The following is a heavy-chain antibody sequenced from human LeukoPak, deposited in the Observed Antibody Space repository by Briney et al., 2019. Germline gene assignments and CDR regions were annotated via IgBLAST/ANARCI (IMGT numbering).Heavy chain of an antibody. J-gene: IGHJ4*02. D-gene: IGHD3-22*01. CDR2: ISAYNGNT. CDR1: GYTFTSYG. CDR3: ARDNYYYDSSGYFDY. Sequence: ASVKVSCKASGYTFTSYGISWVRQAPGQGLEWIGWISAYNGNTNYAPKLQGRVTMTTDTSTSTAYMELRSLRSDDTAVYYCARDNYYYDSSGYFDYWGQGTLVTVSS. V-gene: IGHV1-18*01.